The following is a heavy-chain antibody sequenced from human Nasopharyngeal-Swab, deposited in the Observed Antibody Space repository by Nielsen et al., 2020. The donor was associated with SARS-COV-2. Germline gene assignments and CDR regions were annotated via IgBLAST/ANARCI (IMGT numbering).Heavy chain of an antibody. CDR2: IRSKAYGGTT. D-gene: IGHD3-22*01. V-gene: IGHV3-49*04. CDR3: TFDSSGYYPHDAFDI. J-gene: IGHJ3*02. Sequence: GESLRLSCTASGFTFGDYAMSWVRQAPGKGLEWVGFIRSKAYGGTTEYAASVKGRFTISRDDSKSIAYLQMNSLKTEDTAVYYCTFDSSGYYPHDAFDIWGQGTMVTVSS. CDR1: GFTFGDYA.